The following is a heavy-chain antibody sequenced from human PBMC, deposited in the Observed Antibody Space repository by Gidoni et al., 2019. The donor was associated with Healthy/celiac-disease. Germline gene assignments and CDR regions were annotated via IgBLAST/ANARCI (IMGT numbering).Heavy chain of an antibody. D-gene: IGHD3-22*01. V-gene: IGHV3-33*01. Sequence: PGKGLEWVAVIWYDGSNKYYADSVKGRFTISRDNSKNTLYLQMNSRRAEDTAVYYCARDRQPYYYDSSGYLGYWGQGTLVTVSS. CDR3: ARDRQPYYYDSSGYLGY. J-gene: IGHJ4*02. CDR2: IWYDGSNK.